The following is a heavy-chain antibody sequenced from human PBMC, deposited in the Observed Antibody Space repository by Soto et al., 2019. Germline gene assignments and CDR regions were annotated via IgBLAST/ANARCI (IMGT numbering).Heavy chain of an antibody. CDR3: ARDGGRHAGGIDY. J-gene: IGHJ4*02. CDR2: IIPIFGTA. V-gene: IGHV1-69*01. D-gene: IGHD1-26*01. CDR1: GGTFSSYS. Sequence: QVQLVQSGAEVKKPGSSVKVSCKASGGTFSSYSINWVRQAPGQGLEWMGEIIPIFGTANYAQKFQGRVTITADESTSAAYMELSSLRSEDTAVYYCARDGGRHAGGIDYWGQGTLVTVSS.